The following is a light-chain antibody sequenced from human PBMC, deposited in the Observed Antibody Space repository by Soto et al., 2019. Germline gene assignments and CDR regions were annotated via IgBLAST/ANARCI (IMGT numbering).Light chain of an antibody. CDR2: GAS. CDR3: QQYNNWPLLT. CDR1: QSVSSN. Sequence: EIVLTQSPATLSVSPGATATLSCRASQSVSSNLAWYQQKPGQAPRLLIYGASTRATGISARFSCSGSGTDVTLTISSLQSEDFAVYSWQQYNNWPLLTCGGGTKVEIK. J-gene: IGKJ4*01. V-gene: IGKV3-15*01.